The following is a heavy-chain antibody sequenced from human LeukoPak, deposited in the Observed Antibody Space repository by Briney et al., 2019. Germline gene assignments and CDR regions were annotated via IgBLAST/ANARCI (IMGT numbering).Heavy chain of an antibody. D-gene: IGHD3-22*01. J-gene: IGHJ4*02. V-gene: IGHV4-34*01. CDR1: GGSFSGYY. CDR2: INHSGST. CDR3: VTYYFDSSGPKKNY. Sequence: SETLSLTCAVYGGSFSGYYWSWIRQPPGKGLEWIGEINHSGSTNYNPSLKSRVTISVETSKKQFSLKLSSVTAAATAVYYCVTYYFDSSGPKKNYWGQGTLVTVSS.